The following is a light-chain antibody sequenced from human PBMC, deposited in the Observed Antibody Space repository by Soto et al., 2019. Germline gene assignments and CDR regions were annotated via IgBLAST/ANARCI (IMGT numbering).Light chain of an antibody. J-gene: IGKJ4*01. V-gene: IGKV1-9*01. CDR3: PQLNSYPLT. CDR2: AAS. CDR1: QGISSY. Sequence: IKMSEAPSSLSPSVGDRVTINCRASQGISSYLAWYQQKPGKAPKLLIYAASTLHSGVPSRFSGSGSGKDFTLTISCLLPEDFAPYYCPQLNSYPLTFGGGTKVDIK.